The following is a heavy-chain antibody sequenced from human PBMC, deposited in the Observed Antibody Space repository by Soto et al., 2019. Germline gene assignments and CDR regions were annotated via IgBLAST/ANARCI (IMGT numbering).Heavy chain of an antibody. D-gene: IGHD3-22*01. CDR2: ISSSDNII. J-gene: IGHJ4*02. CDR1: GFIFKMYW. Sequence: PGGSLRLSCAASGFIFKMYWMHWVRQSPGKGLVWVAYISSSDNIIYYADSVKGRFTISRDNAKNSLYLQMNSLRAEDTAVYYCARDLGYYDSSGYFDYWGQGTLVTVSS. CDR3: ARDLGYYDSSGYFDY. V-gene: IGHV3-48*01.